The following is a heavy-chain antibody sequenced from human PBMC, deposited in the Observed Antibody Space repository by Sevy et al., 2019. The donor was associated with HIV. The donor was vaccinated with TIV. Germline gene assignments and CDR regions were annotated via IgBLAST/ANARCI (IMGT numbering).Heavy chain of an antibody. D-gene: IGHD1-1*01. CDR2: IWSGGSNE. J-gene: IGHJ4*02. CDR3: ATEYNSGYDY. CDR1: GLNFNSYA. V-gene: IGHV3-33*01. Sequence: GGSLRLSCAAFGLNFNSYAIHWVRQAPDKGLEWVAVIWSGGSNEDYAHSVKGRFTVSRDDSKNTVYLQMTSLRAEDTAIYYCATEYNSGYDYWGQGTLLTVSS.